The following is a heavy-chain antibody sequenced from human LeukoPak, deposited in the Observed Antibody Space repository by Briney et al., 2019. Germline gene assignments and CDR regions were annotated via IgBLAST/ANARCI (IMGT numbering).Heavy chain of an antibody. J-gene: IGHJ4*02. Sequence: ASVKVSCKASGYTFTGYYMHWVRQAPGQGLEWMGWINPNSGGTNYAQKFQGRVTMTRDTSISTAYMELSRLRSDDTAVHYCARDRITMVRGVIRYWGQGTLVTVSS. CDR3: ARDRITMVRGVIRY. V-gene: IGHV1-2*02. D-gene: IGHD3-10*01. CDR2: INPNSGGT. CDR1: GYTFTGYY.